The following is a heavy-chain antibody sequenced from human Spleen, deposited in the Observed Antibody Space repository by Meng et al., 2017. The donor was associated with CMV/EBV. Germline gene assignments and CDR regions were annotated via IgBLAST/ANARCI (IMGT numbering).Heavy chain of an antibody. Sequence: GSLRLSCTVSGGSISRYYWSWIRQPSGKGLEWIGYIYYSGSTKYNPSLKSRVTISVDTSKTQFSLKLTSMTAADTAVYYCARGIARSSPNRVTVAAAILTNSFDSWGQGTPVTVSS. CDR3: ARGIARSSPNRVTVAAAILTNSFDS. V-gene: IGHV4-59*12. CDR2: IYYSGST. D-gene: IGHD2-2*02. J-gene: IGHJ4*02. CDR1: GGSISRYY.